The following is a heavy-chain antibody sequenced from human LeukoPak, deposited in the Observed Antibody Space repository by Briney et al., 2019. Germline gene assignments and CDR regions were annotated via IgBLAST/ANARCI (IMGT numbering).Heavy chain of an antibody. CDR1: GLTFSDYW. D-gene: IGHD7-27*01. J-gene: IGHJ4*02. V-gene: IGHV3-74*01. Sequence: GGSLRLSCAASGLTFSDYWMHWVRQAPGKGLVWVSRISNDGTSTSYADSVKGRFTISRDNAKNTLYLQMNSLRAEDTAVYYCANRNWGLPFDYWGQGTLVTVSS. CDR2: ISNDGTST. CDR3: ANRNWGLPFDY.